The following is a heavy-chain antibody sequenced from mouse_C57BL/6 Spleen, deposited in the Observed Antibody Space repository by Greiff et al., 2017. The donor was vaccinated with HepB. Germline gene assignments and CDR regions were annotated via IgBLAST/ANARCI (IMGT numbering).Heavy chain of an antibody. V-gene: IGHV1-53*01. CDR2: INPSNGGT. CDR3: ARGGPLYYFDY. D-gene: IGHD3-3*01. Sequence: QVQLQQPGTELVKPGASVKLSCKASGYTFTSYWMHWVKQRPGQGLEWIGNINPSNGGTNYNEKFKSKATLTVDKTSSTAYMQLSSLTSEDSAGYYCARGGPLYYFDYWGQGTTLTVSS. CDR1: GYTFTSYW. J-gene: IGHJ2*01.